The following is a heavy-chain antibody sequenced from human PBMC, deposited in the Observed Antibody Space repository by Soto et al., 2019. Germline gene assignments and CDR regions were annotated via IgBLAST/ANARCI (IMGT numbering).Heavy chain of an antibody. J-gene: IGHJ6*02. Sequence: GGSLRLSCRTSAFTFSNYGMSWVRQAPGKGLEWVSGISGSGGGTYYADSVKGRFAISRDNSKNTLYLQINSLRVEDTAVYYCAKMEGPTAYYYAMDVWGQGTTVTVSS. V-gene: IGHV3-23*01. CDR2: ISGSGGGT. CDR1: AFTFSNYG. CDR3: AKMEGPTAYYYAMDV. D-gene: IGHD1-1*01.